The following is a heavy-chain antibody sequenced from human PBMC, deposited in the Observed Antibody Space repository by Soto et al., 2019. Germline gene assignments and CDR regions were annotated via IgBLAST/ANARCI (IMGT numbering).Heavy chain of an antibody. CDR3: ARRADYYGSGSGTFEY. Sequence: EVQLVESGGGLVQPGGSLRLSCAASGFTFSSYWMHWVRQAPGNGLVWVSRINSDGSSTSYADSVKGRFTISRDNAKNTLNLQMNSLGAEDTAVYYCARRADYYGSGSGTFEYWGQGILVTVSS. CDR2: INSDGSST. V-gene: IGHV3-74*01. D-gene: IGHD3-10*01. CDR1: GFTFSSYW. J-gene: IGHJ4*02.